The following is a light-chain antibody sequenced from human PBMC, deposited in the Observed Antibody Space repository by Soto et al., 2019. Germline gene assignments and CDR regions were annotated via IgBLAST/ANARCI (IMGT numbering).Light chain of an antibody. J-gene: IGKJ3*01. CDR3: QQYNNWPPFT. Sequence: EIVMTQSPATLSVSPGERATLSCRASQSVSRNLAWYQQKPGQAPRLLIYCASTRATGIPARFSGSGSGTEFTLTISSLQSEDFAVYYCQQYNNWPPFTFGPGTKVDIK. V-gene: IGKV3-15*01. CDR1: QSVSRN. CDR2: CAS.